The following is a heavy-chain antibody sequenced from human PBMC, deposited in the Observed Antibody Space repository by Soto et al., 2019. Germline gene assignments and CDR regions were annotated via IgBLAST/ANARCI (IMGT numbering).Heavy chain of an antibody. Sequence: QMQLQESGSGLVNPSETLSLTCAVSGASVSNGGYSWSWVRQPPGKGLEWIGYMYHSGSTDYNPSLQSRVTLSVDRSKNQFSLKLSSVTAADTAVYYCARGHDYGDYLEPFDYWGQGTLVTVSS. D-gene: IGHD4-17*01. CDR3: ARGHDYGDYLEPFDY. J-gene: IGHJ4*02. CDR1: GASVSNGGYS. CDR2: MYHSGST. V-gene: IGHV4-30-2*01.